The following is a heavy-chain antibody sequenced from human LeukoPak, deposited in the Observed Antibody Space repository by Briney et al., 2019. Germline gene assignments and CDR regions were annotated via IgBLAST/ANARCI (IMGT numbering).Heavy chain of an antibody. V-gene: IGHV4-61*09. CDR1: GGSISSGSYY. CDR3: ARDGGYEGNWFDP. J-gene: IGHJ5*02. Sequence: SETLSLTCTVSGGSISSGSYYWSWIRQPAGKGLEWIGHIYISGSTNYNPSLKSRVTISVDTSKNQFSLKLSSVTAADTAVYCCARDGGYEGNWFDPWGQGTLVTVSS. D-gene: IGHD5-12*01. CDR2: IYISGST.